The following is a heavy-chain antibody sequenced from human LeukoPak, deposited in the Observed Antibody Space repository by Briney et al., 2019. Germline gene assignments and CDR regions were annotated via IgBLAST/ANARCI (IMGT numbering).Heavy chain of an antibody. CDR1: GFTFSYHW. CDR2: IKNDGAVK. Sequence: SGGSLRLSCAASGFTFSYHWMTWVRQAPGKGLEWVANIKNDGAVKYYVDSVKGRFTIPRDNAKNSLYLQMNSLRAEDTAVYYCAKDSYSKGDFWGQGVLVTVSS. J-gene: IGHJ4*02. CDR3: AKDSYSKGDF. V-gene: IGHV3-7*01. D-gene: IGHD6-13*01.